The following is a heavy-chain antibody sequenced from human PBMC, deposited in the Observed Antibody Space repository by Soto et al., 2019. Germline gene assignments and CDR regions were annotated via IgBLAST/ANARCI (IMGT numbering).Heavy chain of an antibody. CDR3: AGPYAKDAFDI. Sequence: SETLSLTCTVSGGSISSGGYYWSWIRQHPGKGLEWIGYIYYSGSTYYNPSLKSRVTISVDTSKNQFSLKLSSVTAADTAVYCCAGPYAKDAFDIWGQGTMVTVSS. CDR2: IYYSGST. J-gene: IGHJ3*02. CDR1: GGSISSGGYY. D-gene: IGHD2-8*01. V-gene: IGHV4-31*03.